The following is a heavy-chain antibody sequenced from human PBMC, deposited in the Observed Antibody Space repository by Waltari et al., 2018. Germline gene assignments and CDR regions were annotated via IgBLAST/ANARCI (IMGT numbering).Heavy chain of an antibody. CDR3: AKGRGIVVVTALDY. J-gene: IGHJ4*02. Sequence: EVQLLESGGGLVQPGGSLRLSCAASGFTFSNYAMSWVRQAPGKGLEWVSSISGSGVSTYYADSVKGRFTISRDNSKNTLYLQMNSLRAEDTAVYYCAKGRGIVVVTALDYWGQGTLVTVSS. V-gene: IGHV3-23*01. CDR2: ISGSGVST. D-gene: IGHD2-21*02. CDR1: GFTFSNYA.